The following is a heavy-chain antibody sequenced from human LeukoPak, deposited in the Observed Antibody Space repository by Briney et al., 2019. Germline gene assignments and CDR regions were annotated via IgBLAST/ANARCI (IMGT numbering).Heavy chain of an antibody. CDR2: IYTNGST. CDR1: GFTVSINY. J-gene: IGHJ4*02. V-gene: IGHV3-53*01. D-gene: IGHD6-19*01. Sequence: GGSLRLSCAASGFTVSINYMSWVRQAPGKGLEWVSVIYTNGSTYYADSVKGRFTVSRDTSKNTLYLQMNSLRAEDTALYYCAKDFAPSGYSSGWYLFDYWGLGTLVSVSS. CDR3: AKDFAPSGYSSGWYLFDY.